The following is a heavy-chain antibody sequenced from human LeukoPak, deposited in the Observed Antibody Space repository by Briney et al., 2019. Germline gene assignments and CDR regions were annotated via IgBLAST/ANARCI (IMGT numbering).Heavy chain of an antibody. Sequence: GGSLRLSCAASGFTFSSYAMSWVRQAPGKGLEWVSAISGSGGSTYYADSVKGRFTISRDNSKNTLYLQMNSLRAEDTAVYYCARGVAGTNWFDPWGQGTLVTVSS. CDR2: ISGSGGST. D-gene: IGHD6-19*01. J-gene: IGHJ5*02. CDR1: GFTFSSYA. CDR3: ARGVAGTNWFDP. V-gene: IGHV3-23*01.